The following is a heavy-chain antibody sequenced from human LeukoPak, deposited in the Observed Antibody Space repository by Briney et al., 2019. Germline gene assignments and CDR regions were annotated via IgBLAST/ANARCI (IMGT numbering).Heavy chain of an antibody. J-gene: IGHJ4*02. Sequence: ASVKVSRKASGYSFNGYYMHWVRQAPGQGLEWMGWINPNNGGTNYAQKFQGRVTMTRDTSISTAYMELSSLRSDDTAVYYCARDRSRWFDYWGQGTLVTVSS. D-gene: IGHD4-23*01. CDR3: ARDRSRWFDY. V-gene: IGHV1-2*02. CDR1: GYSFNGYY. CDR2: INPNNGGT.